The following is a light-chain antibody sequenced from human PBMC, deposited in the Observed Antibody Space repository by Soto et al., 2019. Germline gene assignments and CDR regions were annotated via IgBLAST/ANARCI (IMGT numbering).Light chain of an antibody. CDR3: QQYDSFPVT. CDR1: QGISSA. CDR2: DAS. J-gene: IGKJ1*01. Sequence: AIQLTQSPSSLSASVGDRVTITCRASQGISSALAWYQQKPGKAPKLLIYDASSLESGVPSRFSGSGSGNDFTLNISSLQPDDVATYDCQQYDSFPVTFGQGTKVDI. V-gene: IGKV1-13*02.